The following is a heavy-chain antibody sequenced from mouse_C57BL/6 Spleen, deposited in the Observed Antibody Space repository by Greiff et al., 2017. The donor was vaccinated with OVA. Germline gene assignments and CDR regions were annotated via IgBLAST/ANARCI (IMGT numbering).Heavy chain of an antibody. J-gene: IGHJ4*01. V-gene: IGHV1-62-2*01. CDR3: ARHDYYSNFYYYAMDY. D-gene: IGHD2-5*01. Sequence: VQLVESGAELVKPGASVKLSCKASGYTFTEYTIHWVKQRSGQGLEWIGWFYPGSGSIKYNEKFKDKATLTADKSSSTVYMELSRLTSEDSAVYFCARHDYYSNFYYYAMDYWGQGTSVTVSS. CDR1: GYTFTEYT. CDR2: FYPGSGSI.